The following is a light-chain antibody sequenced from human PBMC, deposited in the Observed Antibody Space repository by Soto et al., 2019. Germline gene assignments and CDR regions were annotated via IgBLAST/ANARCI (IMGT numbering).Light chain of an antibody. CDR2: DAS. Sequence: DIQMTQSPSSLSASVGDRVTITCQASQDISNYVNWYQQKPGKAPKLLIYDASNLETGVPSRFSGSGSVTDFTFTIISLQPEDIATYFCQQYDRLPSFTFGPGTKVDVK. CDR3: QQYDRLPSFT. CDR1: QDISNY. V-gene: IGKV1-33*01. J-gene: IGKJ3*01.